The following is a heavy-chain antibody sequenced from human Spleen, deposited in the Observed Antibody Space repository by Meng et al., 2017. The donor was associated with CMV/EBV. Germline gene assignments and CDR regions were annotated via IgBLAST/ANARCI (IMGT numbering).Heavy chain of an antibody. CDR2: ISSSGSYI. D-gene: IGHD2-2*02. J-gene: IGHJ6*02. Sequence: GESLKISCAASGFIFSSYSMNWVRQAPGKGLEWVSFISSSGSYIYYADSMKGRFTISRDNAKNSLYLQINSLRAEDTAMYYCARDRECSSTSCDIGDRYYYYGMDVWGQGTTATVSS. CDR1: GFIFSSYS. CDR3: ARDRECSSTSCDIGDRYYYYGMDV. V-gene: IGHV3-21*01.